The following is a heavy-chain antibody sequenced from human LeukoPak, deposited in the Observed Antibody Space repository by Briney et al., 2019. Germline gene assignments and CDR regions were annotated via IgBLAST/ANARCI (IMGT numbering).Heavy chain of an antibody. CDR2: FYSGGST. D-gene: IGHD2-2*01. CDR1: GFTVSSNY. Sequence: GGSLRLSCVASGFTVSSNYMSWVRQAPGKGLEGVSMFYSGGSTFYADSVKGRFTIARDSSKNTLYLQMNTLRAEDTAVYYCVAYQLLLYGFDYWGQGTLVTVSS. J-gene: IGHJ4*02. V-gene: IGHV3-66*01. CDR3: VAYQLLLYGFDY.